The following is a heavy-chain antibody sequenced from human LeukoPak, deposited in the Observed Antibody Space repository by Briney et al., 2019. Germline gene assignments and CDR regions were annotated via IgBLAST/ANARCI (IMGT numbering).Heavy chain of an antibody. V-gene: IGHV1-18*01. CDR3: ARGRGPGYSSGWYPYYFDY. J-gene: IGHJ4*02. Sequence: ASVKVSCKASGGTFSSYGISWVRQAPGQGLEWMGWISAYNGNTNYAQKLQGRVTMTTDTSTSTAYMELRSLRSDDTAVYYCARGRGPGYSSGWYPYYFDYWGQGTLVTVSS. CDR2: ISAYNGNT. CDR1: GGTFSSYG. D-gene: IGHD6-19*01.